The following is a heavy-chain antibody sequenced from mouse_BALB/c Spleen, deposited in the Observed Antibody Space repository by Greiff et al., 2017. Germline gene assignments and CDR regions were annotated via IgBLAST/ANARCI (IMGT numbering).Heavy chain of an antibody. CDR2: ISSGSSTI. Sequence: EVKLVESGGGLVQPGGSRKLSCAASGFTFSSFGMHWVRQAPEKGLEWVAYISSGSSTIYYADTVKGRFTITRDNPKNTLFLQMTSLRSEDTAMYYCASSGYDYAMDYWGQGTSVTVSS. D-gene: IGHD3-1*01. CDR1: GFTFSSFG. CDR3: ASSGYDYAMDY. V-gene: IGHV5-17*02. J-gene: IGHJ4*01.